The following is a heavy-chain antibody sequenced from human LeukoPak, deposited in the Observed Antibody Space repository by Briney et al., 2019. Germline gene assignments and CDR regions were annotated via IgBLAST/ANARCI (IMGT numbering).Heavy chain of an antibody. CDR3: ARVLLPSIAAADRGFWFDP. D-gene: IGHD6-13*01. CDR2: IYYSGST. Sequence: SQTLSLTCTVSGGSISSGGYYWSWIRQHPGKGLEWIGYIYYSGSTYYTPALKSRVTISVDTSKNQFSLKLSSVTAADTAVYYCARVLLPSIAAADRGFWFDPWGQGTLVTVSS. V-gene: IGHV4-31*03. J-gene: IGHJ5*02. CDR1: GGSISSGGYY.